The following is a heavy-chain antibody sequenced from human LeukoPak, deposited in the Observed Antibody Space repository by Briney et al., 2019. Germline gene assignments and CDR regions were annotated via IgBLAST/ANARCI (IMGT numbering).Heavy chain of an antibody. V-gene: IGHV5-51*01. CDR3: ARRRGAARPSDY. J-gene: IGHJ4*02. CDR2: IYPGDSDT. D-gene: IGHD6-6*01. Sequence: GESLKISCKGSGSIFTSYWIGWVRPVPGKGLEWMGIIYPGDSDTRYSPSFQGQVTISADKSISTAYLQWSSLKASDTAMYYCARRRGAARPSDYWGQGTLVTVSS. CDR1: GSIFTSYW.